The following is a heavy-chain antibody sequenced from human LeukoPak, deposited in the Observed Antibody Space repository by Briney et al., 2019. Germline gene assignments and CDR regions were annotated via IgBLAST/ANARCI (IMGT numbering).Heavy chain of an antibody. CDR2: ISSSSSYI. CDR1: GFTFSSYS. D-gene: IGHD2-2*01. Sequence: GGSLRLSCAASGFTFSSYSMNWVRQAPGKGLEWVSSISSSSSYIYYADSVKGRFTISRGNAKNSLYLQMNSLRAEDTAVYYCAKDSAIVVVPAAPPDDYWGQGTLVTVSS. V-gene: IGHV3-21*04. CDR3: AKDSAIVVVPAAPPDDY. J-gene: IGHJ4*02.